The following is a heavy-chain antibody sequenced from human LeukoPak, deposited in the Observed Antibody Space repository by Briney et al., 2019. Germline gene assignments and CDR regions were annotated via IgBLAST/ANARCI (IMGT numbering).Heavy chain of an antibody. CDR3: ARLVGSSGYREALRGRDY. J-gene: IGHJ4*02. CDR1: GGTFRGYS. CDR2: ITPSGST. Sequence: PSETLSVTCAVYGGTFRGYSWCRIRQTPGKGLEWSGEITPSGSTNHTPSLKSRATISVDTSRTQASLTLSSVTVADTAVYYCARLVGSSGYREALRGRDYWGQGTLGTVSS. V-gene: IGHV4-34*04. D-gene: IGHD6-13*01.